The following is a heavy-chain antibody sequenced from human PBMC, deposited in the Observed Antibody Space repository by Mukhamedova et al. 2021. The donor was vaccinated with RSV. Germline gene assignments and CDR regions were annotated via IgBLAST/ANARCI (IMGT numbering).Heavy chain of an antibody. Sequence: VSSISSSNSYIYYADSVKGRFTISRDNAKNSLYLQMNSLTAEDTAVYYCARDPRCSSTSCYDYYYYYMDVWGKATTVTVSS. V-gene: IGHV3-21*01. J-gene: IGHJ6*03. CDR3: ARDPRCSSTSCYDYYYYYMDV. D-gene: IGHD2-2*01. CDR2: ISSSNSYI.